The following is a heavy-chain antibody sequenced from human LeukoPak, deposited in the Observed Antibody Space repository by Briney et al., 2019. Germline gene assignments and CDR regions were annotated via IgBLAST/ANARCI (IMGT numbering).Heavy chain of an antibody. J-gene: IGHJ4*02. Sequence: ASVKVSCKVSGYTLTELSMHWGRQAPGKGREWRGGFYLEDGETIYAQKLQGRVTMTEDTPTDTAYMELSSLRSEDTAVYYCATALSSRMITFGGVIVYAPDYWGQGTLVTVSS. D-gene: IGHD3-16*02. V-gene: IGHV1-24*01. CDR2: FYLEDGET. CDR1: GYTLTELS. CDR3: ATALSSRMITFGGVIVYAPDY.